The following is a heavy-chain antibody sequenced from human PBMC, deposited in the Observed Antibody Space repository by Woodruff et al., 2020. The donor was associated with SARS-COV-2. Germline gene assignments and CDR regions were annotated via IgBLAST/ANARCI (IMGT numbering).Heavy chain of an antibody. Sequence: STYYNPSLKSRVTISVDTSKNQFSLKLSSVTAADTAVYYCARHDGHRATVVTPPADPWGQGTLVTVSS. V-gene: IGHV4-39*01. CDR2: ST. CDR3: ARHDGHRATVVTPPADP. D-gene: IGHD4-17*01. J-gene: IGHJ5*02.